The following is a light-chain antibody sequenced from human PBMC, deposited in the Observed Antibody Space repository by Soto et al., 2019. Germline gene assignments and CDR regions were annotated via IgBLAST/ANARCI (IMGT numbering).Light chain of an antibody. J-gene: IGLJ1*01. CDR3: SSYTSSSTLYG. CDR2: DVS. CDR1: SSDVGGYNY. Sequence: QSVLTQPASVSGSPGQSITISCTGTSSDVGGYNYVSWYQQHPGKAPKLMIYDVSNRPSGVSSRFSGSKSGNTASLTISGFQAEDEADYYCSSYTSSSTLYGFGTGTKVTVL. V-gene: IGLV2-14*01.